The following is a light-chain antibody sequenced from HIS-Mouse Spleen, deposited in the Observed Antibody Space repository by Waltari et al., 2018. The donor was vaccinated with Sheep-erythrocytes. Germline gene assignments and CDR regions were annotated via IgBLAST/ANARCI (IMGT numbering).Light chain of an antibody. CDR1: HGIRNE. CDR3: LQDYNYPYT. Sequence: AILKTQSPYSLSASVGDRVTITCRAGHGIRNELCWYQQKTGTAPKLRIYAASSLQSGAPSRFSGSGSGTDFTLTISSLQPEDFATYCCLQDYNYPYTFGQGTKLEIK. J-gene: IGKJ2*01. V-gene: IGKV1-6*01. CDR2: AAS.